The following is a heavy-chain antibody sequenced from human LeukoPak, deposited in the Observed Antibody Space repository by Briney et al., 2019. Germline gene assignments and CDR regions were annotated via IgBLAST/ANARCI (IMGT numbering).Heavy chain of an antibody. J-gene: IGHJ3*02. CDR3: ATSPRYWGSEAFDI. CDR1: GYTFTGYY. Sequence: ASVKVSCKASGYTFTGYYMHWVRQAPGQGLEWMGWINPNSGGTNYAQKFQGRVTMTRDTSISTAYMELSRLRSDDTAVYYCATSPRYWGSEAFDIWGQGTMVTVSS. CDR2: INPNSGGT. V-gene: IGHV1-2*02. D-gene: IGHD2-8*02.